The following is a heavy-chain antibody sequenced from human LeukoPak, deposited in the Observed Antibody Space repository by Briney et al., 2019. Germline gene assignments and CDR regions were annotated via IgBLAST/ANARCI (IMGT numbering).Heavy chain of an antibody. Sequence: PSETLSLTCTVPGYSISSGYYWGWIRQPPGKGLEWIGSIYHSGSTYYNPSLKSRVTISVDTSKNQFSLKLSSVTAADTAVYYCAADYDSSGYYYSWGQGTLVTVSS. CDR2: IYHSGST. J-gene: IGHJ4*02. D-gene: IGHD3-22*01. CDR3: AADYDSSGYYYS. V-gene: IGHV4-38-2*02. CDR1: GYSISSGYY.